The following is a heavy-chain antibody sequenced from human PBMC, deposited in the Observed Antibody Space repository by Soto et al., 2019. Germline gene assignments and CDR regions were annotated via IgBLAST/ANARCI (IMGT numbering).Heavy chain of an antibody. Sequence: QVQLVQSGAEVKKPGSSVKVSCKASGGTFSSYAIIWVRQAPGQGLEWMGGIIPIFGTANYAQKFQGRVTITADKSTSTAYMELSSLRSEDTAVYYCARCYYGSGSYTDSYYYYYGMDVWGQGTTVTVSS. V-gene: IGHV1-69*06. D-gene: IGHD3-10*01. CDR3: ARCYYGSGSYTDSYYYYYGMDV. J-gene: IGHJ6*02. CDR2: IIPIFGTA. CDR1: GGTFSSYA.